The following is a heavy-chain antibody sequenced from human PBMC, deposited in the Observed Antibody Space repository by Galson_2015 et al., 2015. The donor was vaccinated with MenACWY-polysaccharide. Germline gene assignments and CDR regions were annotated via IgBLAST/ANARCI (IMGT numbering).Heavy chain of an antibody. CDR1: GFTFNNYA. D-gene: IGHD3-22*01. J-gene: IGHJ4*02. CDR2: ISGRGALT. CDR3: AKPPAGLDDSDSWFSHGGSD. Sequence: SLRLSCAASGFTFNNYAMTWVRQAPGKGLEWLSSISGRGALTYYADSVKGRFTVSRDNSRNSLWLQMDSLRAEDTAVYYCAKPPAGLDDSDSWFSHGGSDWGQGPLGTITS. V-gene: IGHV3-23*01.